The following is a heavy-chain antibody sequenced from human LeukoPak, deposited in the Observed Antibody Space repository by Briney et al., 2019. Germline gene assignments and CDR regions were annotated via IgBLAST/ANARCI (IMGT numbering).Heavy chain of an antibody. CDR2: ISYDGSNK. Sequence: GGSLRLSCAASGFTFSSYGMHWVRQAPGKGLEWVAVISYDGSNKYYADSVKGRFTISRDNCKNTLYLQMNSLRAEDTAVYYCAKECSSSWFDYWGQGTLVTVSS. CDR1: GFTFSSYG. CDR3: AKECSSSWFDY. D-gene: IGHD6-13*01. V-gene: IGHV3-30*18. J-gene: IGHJ5*01.